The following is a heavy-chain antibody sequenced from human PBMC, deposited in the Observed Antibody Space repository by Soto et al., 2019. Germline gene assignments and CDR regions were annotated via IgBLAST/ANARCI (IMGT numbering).Heavy chain of an antibody. V-gene: IGHV4-39*07. CDR3: ARDLWGYCGTDCYPLDV. CDR2: IYYSGST. D-gene: IGHD2-21*02. Sequence: TSETLSLTCTVSGGSISSGGYYWGWIRQPPGKGLEWIGSIYYSGSTYYNPSLKSRVTISVDTSKNQFSLKLNSVTAADTAVYYCARDLWGYCGTDCYPLDVWGQGTTVTVSS. J-gene: IGHJ6*02. CDR1: GGSISSGGYY.